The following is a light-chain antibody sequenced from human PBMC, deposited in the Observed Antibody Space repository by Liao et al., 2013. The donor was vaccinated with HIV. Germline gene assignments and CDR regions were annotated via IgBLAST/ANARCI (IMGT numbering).Light chain of an antibody. V-gene: IGLV3-21*01. Sequence: SYELTLPPSVSVAPGKTARSICGGNNIASKSVHRSQQKTGQAPVLVIYCDSDRPSGIPERFSGSNSGNTATLTISRAEAGDEADYFCQVWDSTSDLSYVFGTGTKVTVL. CDR3: QVWDSTSDLSYV. J-gene: IGLJ1*01. CDR2: CDS. CDR1: NIASKS.